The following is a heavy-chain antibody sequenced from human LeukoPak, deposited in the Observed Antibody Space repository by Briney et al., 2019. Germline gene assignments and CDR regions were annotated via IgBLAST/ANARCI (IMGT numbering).Heavy chain of an antibody. Sequence: GGSLRLSCAASGFTFSSYGMPWVRQAPGKGLEWVAVIWYDGSNKYYADSVKGRFTISRDNSKNTLYLQMNSLRAEDTAVYYCAKDYRVNYYYYMDVWDKGTTVTVSS. CDR2: IWYDGSNK. J-gene: IGHJ6*03. V-gene: IGHV3-33*06. CDR3: AKDYRVNYYYYMDV. D-gene: IGHD2-21*01. CDR1: GFTFSSYG.